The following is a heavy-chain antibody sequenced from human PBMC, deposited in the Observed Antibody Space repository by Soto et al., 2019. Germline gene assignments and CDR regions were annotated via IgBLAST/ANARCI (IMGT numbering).Heavy chain of an antibody. CDR3: ARDCYPSSSSLGPYYYYGMDV. CDR1: GYTFTSYY. V-gene: IGHV1-46*01. Sequence: ASVKVSCKASGYTFTSYYMHWVRQAPGQGLEWMGIINPSGGSTSYAQKFQGRVTMTRDTSTSTVYMELSSLRSEDTAVYYCARDCYPSSSSLGPYYYYGMDVWDQGTTVTVSS. CDR2: INPSGGST. D-gene: IGHD6-6*01. J-gene: IGHJ6*02.